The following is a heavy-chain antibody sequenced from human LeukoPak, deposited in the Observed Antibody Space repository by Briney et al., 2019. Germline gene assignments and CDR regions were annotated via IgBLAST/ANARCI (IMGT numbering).Heavy chain of an antibody. CDR3: AKGSGSSCYSPCDY. D-gene: IGHD2-15*01. V-gene: IGHV3-23*01. Sequence: GGSLRLSCAASGFTFSTYSMNWVRQAPGKGLEWVSVICANDGNTYYADAVKGRFTISRDNSKDTLYLQMDSLRAEDTAVYYCAKGSGSSCYSPCDYWGQGILVTVSS. J-gene: IGHJ4*02. CDR1: GFTFSTYS. CDR2: ICANDGNT.